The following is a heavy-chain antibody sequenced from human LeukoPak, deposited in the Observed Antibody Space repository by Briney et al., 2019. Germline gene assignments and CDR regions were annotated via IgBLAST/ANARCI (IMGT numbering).Heavy chain of an antibody. CDR2: ISSNGGST. J-gene: IGHJ4*02. Sequence: GGSLRLSCAASGFTFSSYAMHWVRQAPGKGLEYVSAISSNGGSTYYANSVKGRFTISRDNSKNTLYLQMGSLRAEDTAVYYCARGAGIAAAGVIYWGRGTLVTVSS. D-gene: IGHD6-13*01. V-gene: IGHV3-64*01. CDR3: ARGAGIAAAGVIY. CDR1: GFTFSSYA.